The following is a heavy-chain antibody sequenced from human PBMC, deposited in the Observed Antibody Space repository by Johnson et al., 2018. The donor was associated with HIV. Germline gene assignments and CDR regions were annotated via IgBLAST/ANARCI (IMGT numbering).Heavy chain of an antibody. CDR1: GFTFSNYY. CDR2: ISYDGSNK. J-gene: IGHJ3*02. D-gene: IGHD3-10*01. Sequence: VQLVESGGGVVKPGGSLRISCAASGFTFSNYYMSWIRQAPGKGLEWVAVISYDGSNKYYADSVKGRFTISRDNSKNTLYLQMNSLRAEDTAVYYCARGRQVVRAAKPYAFDIWGQGTMVTVSS. CDR3: ARGRQVVRAAKPYAFDI. V-gene: IGHV3-30-3*01.